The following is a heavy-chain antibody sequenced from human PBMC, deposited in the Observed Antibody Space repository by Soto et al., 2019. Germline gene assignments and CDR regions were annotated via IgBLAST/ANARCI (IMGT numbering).Heavy chain of an antibody. J-gene: IGHJ4*02. V-gene: IGHV3-23*01. CDR3: ANAAGGYRHYYFDH. Sequence: EVQLLESGGGLVQPGGSLRLSCAASGFTFSSYAMSWVRQAPGKGLEWVSAISGSGGSTYSPDSVKGRFTISRDNSKDTLYLQMNSLRAEDTAVYYCANAAGGYRHYYFDHCGQGTLVTFSS. CDR2: ISGSGGST. CDR1: GFTFSSYA. D-gene: IGHD6-13*01.